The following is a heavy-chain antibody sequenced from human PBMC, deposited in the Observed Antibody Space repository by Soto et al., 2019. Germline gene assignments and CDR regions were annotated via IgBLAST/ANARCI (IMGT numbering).Heavy chain of an antibody. Sequence: SGPTLVNPTQSLTLTCTFSGFSFNRSGMSVGWIRQPPGKGLEWLALIYWDGDKRYSPSLKTRLAISKDASRSQVVLTMTDLDPVDTATYYCAPSQADSRDYYRQFAFWGQGTRVTVSS. J-gene: IGHJ4*02. V-gene: IGHV2-5*02. CDR2: IYWDGDK. CDR1: GFSFNRSGMS. D-gene: IGHD3-22*01. CDR3: APSQADSRDYYRQFAF.